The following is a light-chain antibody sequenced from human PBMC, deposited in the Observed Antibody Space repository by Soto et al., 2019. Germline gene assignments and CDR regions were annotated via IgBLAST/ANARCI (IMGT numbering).Light chain of an antibody. CDR1: SSNIGAGCD. V-gene: IGLV1-40*01. CDR3: QSYDRSLSGGV. J-gene: IGLJ1*01. Sequence: QPVLTQPPSVSGAPGQRVTLSCTGSSSNIGAGCDVHWYQQLPGTAPKLLIYDNTNRPSGVPDRFSGSKSGTSASLAITGFQAEDEADYYCQSYDRSLSGGVFGTGTKLTVL. CDR2: DNT.